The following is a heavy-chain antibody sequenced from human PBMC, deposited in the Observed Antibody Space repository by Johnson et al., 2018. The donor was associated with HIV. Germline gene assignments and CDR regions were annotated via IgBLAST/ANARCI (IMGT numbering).Heavy chain of an antibody. J-gene: IGHJ3*02. Sequence: EEQLVESGGGLVQPGGSLRLSCAASGFTFSSYDMHWVRQATGKGLEWVSAIGTAGDTYYPGSVKGRFTISRENAKNSLYLQMNSLRAGDTAVYYCARGRDSSGFNDAFDIWGQGTMVTVSS. CDR1: GFTFSSYD. CDR3: ARGRDSSGFNDAFDI. D-gene: IGHD3-22*01. CDR2: IGTAGDT. V-gene: IGHV3-13*01.